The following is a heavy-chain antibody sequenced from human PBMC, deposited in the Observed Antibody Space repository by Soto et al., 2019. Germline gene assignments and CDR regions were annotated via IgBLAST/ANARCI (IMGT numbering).Heavy chain of an antibody. V-gene: IGHV3-48*02. CDR1: GFTFRNYN. J-gene: IGHJ4*02. CDR3: ARISEIYERY. CDR2: ISSSGTVI. D-gene: IGHD1-26*01. Sequence: EVQLVESGGGLVQPGESLRLSCAGSGFTFRNYNMNWVRQAPGKGLEWVSFISSSGTVIYYADSVKGRFTVSRDNAKNSLYLQMNSLRDEDTAVYYCARISEIYERYWGQGTLDTVSS.